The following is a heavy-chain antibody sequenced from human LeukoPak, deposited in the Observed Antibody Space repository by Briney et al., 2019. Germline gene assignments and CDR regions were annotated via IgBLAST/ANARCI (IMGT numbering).Heavy chain of an antibody. V-gene: IGHV1-69*05. CDR2: IIPIFGTA. CDR1: GGTFSSYA. Sequence: SVKVSCKASGGTFSSYAISWVRQAPGQGLEWMGGIIPIFGTANYAQKFQGRVTITTDESTSTAYMELSSLKASDTAMYYCARQGYYYDSSGYYSRLFDYWGQGTLVTVSS. CDR3: ARQGYYYDSSGYYSRLFDY. J-gene: IGHJ4*02. D-gene: IGHD3-22*01.